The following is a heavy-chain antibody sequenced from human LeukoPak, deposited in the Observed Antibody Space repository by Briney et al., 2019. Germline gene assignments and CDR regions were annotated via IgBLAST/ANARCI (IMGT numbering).Heavy chain of an antibody. CDR1: GYTFRSYG. Sequence: ASVKVSCKASGYTFRSYGISWVRQAPGQGLEWMGWISPYSGSTNYPQKLQGRVTMTTDTSTSTAYMELRSLRSDDTAVYYCAREEGGYCTNGVCPNYYYYMDVWGQGTLVTVSS. CDR2: ISPYSGST. V-gene: IGHV1-18*01. J-gene: IGHJ6*03. D-gene: IGHD2-8*01. CDR3: AREEGGYCTNGVCPNYYYYMDV.